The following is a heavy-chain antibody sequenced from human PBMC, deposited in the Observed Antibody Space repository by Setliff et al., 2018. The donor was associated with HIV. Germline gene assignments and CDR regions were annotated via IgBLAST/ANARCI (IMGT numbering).Heavy chain of an antibody. D-gene: IGHD6-19*01. Sequence: NPSETLSLTCTVSDSGTYYWSWIRQPAGKGLEWIGRVSSRGDTNYNPSLKSRVTMSVDTSKNQFSLKLNSVTAADTAVYYCAKDIPGPAINSGRIKNWFDPWGEGTLVTVSS. CDR2: VSSRGDT. V-gene: IGHV4-4*07. CDR1: DSGTYY. CDR3: AKDIPGPAINSGRIKNWFDP. J-gene: IGHJ5*02.